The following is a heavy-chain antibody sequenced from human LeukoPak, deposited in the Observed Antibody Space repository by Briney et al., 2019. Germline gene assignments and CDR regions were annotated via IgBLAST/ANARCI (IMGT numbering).Heavy chain of an antibody. CDR3: ARDPEHYYGSGSYSRYYYMDV. V-gene: IGHV1-24*01. CDR2: FDPEDGET. Sequence: ASVKVSCKVSGYALTELSMHWVRQAPGKGLEWMGGFDPEDGETIYAQKFQGRVTMTEDTSTDTAYMELSSLRSEDTAVYYCARDPEHYYGSGSYSRYYYMDVWGKGTTVTISS. D-gene: IGHD3-10*01. CDR1: GYALTELS. J-gene: IGHJ6*03.